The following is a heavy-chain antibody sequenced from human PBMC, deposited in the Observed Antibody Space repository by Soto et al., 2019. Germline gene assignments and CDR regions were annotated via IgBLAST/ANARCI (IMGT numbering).Heavy chain of an antibody. D-gene: IGHD3-3*01. Sequence: GGSLRLSCAASGFTFSSYSMNWVRQAPGKGLEWVSSISSSSSYIYYADSVKGRFTISRDNAKNSLYLQMNSLRAEDTAVYYCARTLTIFGTYFDYWGQGTLVTVSS. V-gene: IGHV3-21*01. CDR1: GFTFSSYS. J-gene: IGHJ4*02. CDR3: ARTLTIFGTYFDY. CDR2: ISSSSSYI.